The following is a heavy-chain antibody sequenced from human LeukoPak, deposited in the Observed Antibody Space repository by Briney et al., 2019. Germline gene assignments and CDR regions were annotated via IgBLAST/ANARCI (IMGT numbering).Heavy chain of an antibody. CDR1: GYTFTSYG. V-gene: IGHV1-46*01. CDR2: INPNSGGST. CDR3: ARDLEAYYYDSSGYYSVANNNNDY. J-gene: IGHJ4*02. D-gene: IGHD3-22*01. Sequence: GASVKVSCKASGYTFTSYGISWVRQAPGQGLEWMGWINPNSGGSTSYAQKFQGRVTMTRDMSTSTVYMELSSLRSEDTAVYYCARDLEAYYYDSSGYYSVANNNNDYWGQGTLVTVSS.